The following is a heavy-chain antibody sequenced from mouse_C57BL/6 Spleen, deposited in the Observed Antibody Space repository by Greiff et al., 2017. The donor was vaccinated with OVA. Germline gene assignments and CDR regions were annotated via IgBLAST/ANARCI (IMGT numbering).Heavy chain of an antibody. CDR2: IDPSDSYT. Sequence: VQLQQPGAELVRPGTSVKLSCKASGYTFTSYWMHWVKQRPGQGLVWIGVIDPSDSYTNYNQKFKGKATLTVDTSSSTAYMQLSSLTSEDSAVYYCARSGGSSSDYWGQGTTLTVSS. CDR3: ARSGGSSSDY. CDR1: GYTFTSYW. J-gene: IGHJ2*01. D-gene: IGHD1-1*01. V-gene: IGHV1-59*01.